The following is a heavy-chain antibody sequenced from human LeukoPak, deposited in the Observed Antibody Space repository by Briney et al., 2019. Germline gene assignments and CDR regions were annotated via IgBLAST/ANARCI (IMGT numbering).Heavy chain of an antibody. D-gene: IGHD4-17*01. CDR1: GFTFSSYA. V-gene: IGHV3-30-3*01. CDR2: ISYDGSNK. J-gene: IGHJ4*02. CDR3: ARSGAFTVTPTYYFDY. Sequence: GGSLRLSCAASGFTFSSYAMHWVRQAPGKGLEWVAVISYDGSNKYYADSVKGRFTISRDNSKNTLYLQMNGLRAEDTAVYYCARSGAFTVTPTYYFDYWGQGTLVTVSS.